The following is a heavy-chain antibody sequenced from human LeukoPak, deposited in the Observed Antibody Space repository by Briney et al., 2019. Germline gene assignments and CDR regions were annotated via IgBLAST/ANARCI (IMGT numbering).Heavy chain of an antibody. Sequence: ASVKVSCKVSGYTLTELSMRWVRQAPGKGLEWMGGFDPEDGETIYAQKFQGRVTMTEDTSTDTAYMELSGLRSEDTAVYYCATGPRVVGPPDHWGQGTLVTVSS. V-gene: IGHV1-24*01. J-gene: IGHJ4*02. CDR3: ATGPRVVGPPDH. CDR1: GYTLTELS. D-gene: IGHD2-15*01. CDR2: FDPEDGET.